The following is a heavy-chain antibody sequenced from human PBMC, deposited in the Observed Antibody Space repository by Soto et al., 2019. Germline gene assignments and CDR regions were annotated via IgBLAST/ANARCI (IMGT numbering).Heavy chain of an antibody. V-gene: IGHV4-34*01. CDR1: GLSFSGYD. J-gene: IGHJ4*02. D-gene: IGHD6-19*01. Sequence: SETLSLTCAFYGLSFSGYDWSWIRQPPGKGLEWIGDINYSGITNYNPSLKSRVTISVDTSRKQFSLNLRSVTAADTAVYYCARGVREAVAAPNLNYWGQGTLVTSPQ. CDR2: INYSGIT. CDR3: ARGVREAVAAPNLNY.